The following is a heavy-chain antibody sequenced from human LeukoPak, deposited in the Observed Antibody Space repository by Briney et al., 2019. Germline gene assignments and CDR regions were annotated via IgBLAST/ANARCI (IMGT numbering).Heavy chain of an antibody. D-gene: IGHD6-13*01. V-gene: IGHV3-43*01. J-gene: IGHJ4*02. CDR1: GFTFDDYT. CDR3: AKGLPLYSSSWSTLFDY. CDR2: ISWDGGST. Sequence: GGSLRLSCAASGFTFDDYTMHWVRQAPGKGLEWVSLISWDGGSTYYADSVKGRFTISRDNSKNSLYLQMNSLRTEDTALYYCAKGLPLYSSSWSTLFDYWGQGTLVTVSS.